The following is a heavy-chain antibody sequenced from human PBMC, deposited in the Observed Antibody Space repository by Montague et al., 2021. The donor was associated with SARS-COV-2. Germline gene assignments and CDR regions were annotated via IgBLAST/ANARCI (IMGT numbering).Heavy chain of an antibody. CDR3: ARIWGATRGDAFDI. D-gene: IGHD1-26*01. J-gene: IGHJ3*02. V-gene: IGHV2-70*01. CDR2: XDWDDDK. CDR1: GFSLSTSGMC. Sequence: PELVKPTQTLTLTCTFSGFSLSTSGMCVGWIRQPPGKALEWLALXDWDDDKYYSTSLKTRLTISKDTSKSQVVLTMTNMDPVDTATYYCARIWGATRGDAFDIWGQGTMVTVSS.